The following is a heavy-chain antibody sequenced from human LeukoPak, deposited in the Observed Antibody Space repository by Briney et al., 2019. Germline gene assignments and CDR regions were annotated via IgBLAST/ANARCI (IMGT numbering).Heavy chain of an antibody. Sequence: ASVKVSCKPSGYTFGTHWMHWVRQAPGQGLEWMAIINPSGDFRSYAQKFQGRVTVTRDMSTRTVYMELSDLRPEDTALYYCARNQGFGSYYAFDIWGQGTMVTVSS. J-gene: IGHJ3*02. CDR2: INPSGDFR. D-gene: IGHD1-26*01. CDR3: ARNQGFGSYYAFDI. CDR1: GYTFGTHW. V-gene: IGHV1-46*01.